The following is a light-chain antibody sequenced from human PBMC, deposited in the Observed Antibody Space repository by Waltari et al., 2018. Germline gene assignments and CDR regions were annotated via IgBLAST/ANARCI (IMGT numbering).Light chain of an antibody. J-gene: IGKJ2*01. CDR2: GAS. Sequence: DVDMTQSPSSLSASIGDRITITCRASQSIIHYLNWYQQKQGTAPRLLIIGASSLRGGVPSRFSGSGSGTDFSLTISSLQPEDFATYYCQQTFSSPYTFGQGTKLDI. CDR3: QQTFSSPYT. CDR1: QSIIHY. V-gene: IGKV1-39*01.